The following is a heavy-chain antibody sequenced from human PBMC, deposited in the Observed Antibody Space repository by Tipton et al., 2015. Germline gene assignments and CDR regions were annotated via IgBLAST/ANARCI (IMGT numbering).Heavy chain of an antibody. Sequence: SLRLSCAASGFTFSSYAMSWVRQAPGKGLEWVSAISASGSGTYYTDSLKGRFTISRDNSRNTLYLQMNSLRAEDTAVYYCARVGGYYGIDAFDMWGQGTMVIVSS. CDR1: GFTFSSYA. J-gene: IGHJ3*02. CDR2: ISASGSGT. V-gene: IGHV3-23*01. CDR3: ARVGGYYGIDAFDM. D-gene: IGHD3-22*01.